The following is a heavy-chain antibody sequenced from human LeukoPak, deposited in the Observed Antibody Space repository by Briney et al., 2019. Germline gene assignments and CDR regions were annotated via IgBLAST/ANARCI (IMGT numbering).Heavy chain of an antibody. CDR3: ARDFRAYSSSWNY. CDR2: ISSSSSYI. D-gene: IGHD6-6*01. CDR1: GFTFSSYS. V-gene: IGHV3-21*01. Sequence: GGSRRLSCAASGFTFSSYSMNWVRQAPGKGLGWVSSISSSSSYIYYADSVKGRFTISRDNAKNSLYLQMNSLRAEDTAVYYCARDFRAYSSSWNYWGQGTLVTVSS. J-gene: IGHJ4*02.